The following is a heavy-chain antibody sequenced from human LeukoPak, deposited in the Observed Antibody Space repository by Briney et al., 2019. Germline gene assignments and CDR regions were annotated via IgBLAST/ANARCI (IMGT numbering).Heavy chain of an antibody. J-gene: IGHJ4*02. CDR1: GFTFNSYS. V-gene: IGHV3-48*02. CDR3: ARGSSSWDYFDY. D-gene: IGHD6-13*01. CDR2: ISSSSGTI. Sequence: GGSLRLSCAASGFTFNSYSMNWVRQAPGKGLEWVSYISSSSGTIYYADSVKGRLTISRDNAKNSLYLQMSSLRDEDTAVYYCARGSSSWDYFDYWGQGTLVTVSS.